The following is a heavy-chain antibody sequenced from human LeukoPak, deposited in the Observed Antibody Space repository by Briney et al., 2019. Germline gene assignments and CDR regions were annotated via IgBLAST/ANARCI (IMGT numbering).Heavy chain of an antibody. V-gene: IGHV4-34*01. Sequence: SGTLSLTCAVYGGSFSGYYWSWIRQPPGKGLEWIGEINHSGSTNYNPSLKSRVTISVDTSKNQFSLKLSSVTAADTAVYYCASRYYYDSSGKIDYWGQGTLVTVSS. CDR1: GGSFSGYY. J-gene: IGHJ4*02. CDR3: ASRYYYDSSGKIDY. D-gene: IGHD3-22*01. CDR2: INHSGST.